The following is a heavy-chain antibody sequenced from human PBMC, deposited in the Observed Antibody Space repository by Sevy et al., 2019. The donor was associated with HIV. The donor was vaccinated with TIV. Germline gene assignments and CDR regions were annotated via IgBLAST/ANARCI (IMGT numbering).Heavy chain of an antibody. V-gene: IGHV1-46*01. J-gene: IGHJ4*02. CDR2: INPSGGSP. D-gene: IGHD2-15*01. CDR1: GYTFISYY. Sequence: ASVKVSCKASGYTFISYYIHWVRQAPGQGLEWMGIINPSGGSPRYSQKFQGRVTMTRDTSTSSVYMDLSSLRPEDAAGYYCARGLCSGVSCHFDYWGLGTLVTVSS. CDR3: ARGLCSGVSCHFDY.